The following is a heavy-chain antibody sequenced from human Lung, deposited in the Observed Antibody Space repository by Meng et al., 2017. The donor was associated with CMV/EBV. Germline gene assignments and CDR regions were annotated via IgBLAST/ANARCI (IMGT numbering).Heavy chain of an antibody. CDR1: GFTFRDYY. V-gene: IGHV3-11*01. CDR3: ARVAPPSVHLDY. J-gene: IGHJ4*02. Sequence: GESLKISCAASGFTFRDYYMSWIRQAPGKGLEWVSYISSSGSSTYYADSVKGRFTISRDNARNSLSLQMNSLRAEDTAVYYCARVAPPSVHLDYWAQGHLVTVDS. CDR2: ISSSGSST. D-gene: IGHD3-3*02.